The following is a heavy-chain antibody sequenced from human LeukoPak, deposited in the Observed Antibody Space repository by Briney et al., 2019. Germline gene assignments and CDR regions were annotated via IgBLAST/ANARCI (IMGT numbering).Heavy chain of an antibody. Sequence: GGSLRLSCAASGFSFSSYEMNWVRQAPGKGLEWVSYISSSGSSTYYADSVKGRFTISRDNAKNSLYLQMNSLRAEDTAVYYCARAGSSWYTLYYYYYMDVWGKGTTVTISS. CDR3: ARAGSSWYTLYYYYYMDV. CDR1: GFSFSSYE. J-gene: IGHJ6*03. V-gene: IGHV3-48*03. D-gene: IGHD6-13*01. CDR2: ISSSGSST.